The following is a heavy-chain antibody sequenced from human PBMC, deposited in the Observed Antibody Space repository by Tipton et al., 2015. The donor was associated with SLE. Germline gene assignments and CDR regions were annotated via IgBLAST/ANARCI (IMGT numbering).Heavy chain of an antibody. CDR2: LYTGDTT. D-gene: IGHD7-27*01. Sequence: TLSLTCTVSGVSIRSTPYYWSWIRQSAGKGLEGIGRLYTGDTTQYNPSLESRVTISGDTSKNQFSLKLTSVTAADTAVYYCVRGDLGMRSMRAFDIWGQGTMVTVSS. CDR1: GVSIRSTPYY. V-gene: IGHV4-61*02. CDR3: VRGDLGMRSMRAFDI. J-gene: IGHJ3*02.